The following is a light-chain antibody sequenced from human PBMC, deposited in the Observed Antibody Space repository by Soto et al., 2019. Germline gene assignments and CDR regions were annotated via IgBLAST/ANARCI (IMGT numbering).Light chain of an antibody. Sequence: QSVLTQPPSVSGAPGQRVTISCTWRSSNIGAGFDVHWYQQLPGTAPKLLIFGHTNRPSGVPDRFSGSKSGTSASLAIAGLQAEDEADYYCQSYDSSMSGVVFGGGTKVTVL. J-gene: IGLJ2*01. CDR3: QSYDSSMSGVV. V-gene: IGLV1-40*01. CDR2: GHT. CDR1: SSNIGAGFD.